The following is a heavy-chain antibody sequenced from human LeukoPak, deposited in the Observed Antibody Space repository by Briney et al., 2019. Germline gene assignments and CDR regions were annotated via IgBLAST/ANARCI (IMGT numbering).Heavy chain of an antibody. Sequence: SETLSLTCTVSGGSISSYYWSWIRQPPGKGLAWIGYIYYSGSTNYNPSLKSRVTISVDTSKNQFSLKLSSVTAADTAVYYCARGGVGATTGDAFDIWGQGTMVTVSS. CDR3: ARGGVGATTGDAFDI. D-gene: IGHD1-26*01. V-gene: IGHV4-59*01. CDR1: GGSISSYY. J-gene: IGHJ3*02. CDR2: IYYSGST.